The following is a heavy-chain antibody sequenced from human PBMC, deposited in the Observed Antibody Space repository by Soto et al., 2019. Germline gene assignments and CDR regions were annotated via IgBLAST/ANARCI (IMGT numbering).Heavy chain of an antibody. V-gene: IGHV3-23*01. CDR1: GFTFSTYA. J-gene: IGHJ4*02. Sequence: PGGSLRLSCAASGFTFSTYAMNWVRQPPGKGLEWVSSISGSGAYTYYADSVQGRFTISRDNSKNTLNLQMNSLRAEDTAVYHCARDRHPYSTKYYFDYWGQGTLVTVSS. D-gene: IGHD2-2*01. CDR2: ISGSGAYT. CDR3: ARDRHPYSTKYYFDY.